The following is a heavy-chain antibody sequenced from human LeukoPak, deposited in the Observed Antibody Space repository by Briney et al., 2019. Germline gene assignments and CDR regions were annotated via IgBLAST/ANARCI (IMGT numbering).Heavy chain of an antibody. CDR1: GFTFSTYW. CDR3: AKESGYDVDLEY. Sequence: GGSLRLSCAGSGFTFSTYWMHWVRQAPRGGLVWVSGINTDGSTTSYADSVKGRFTISRDDAKNTVYLQMSSLRAEDTAVYYCAKESGYDVDLEYWGQGALVTVSS. D-gene: IGHD5-12*01. J-gene: IGHJ4*02. CDR2: INTDGSTT. V-gene: IGHV3-74*01.